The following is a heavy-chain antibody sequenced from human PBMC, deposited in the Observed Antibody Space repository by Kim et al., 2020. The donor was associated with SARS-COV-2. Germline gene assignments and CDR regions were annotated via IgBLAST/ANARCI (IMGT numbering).Heavy chain of an antibody. V-gene: IGHV4-59*08. Sequence: SETLSLTCTVSGGSISSYYWSWIRQPPGKGLEWIGYIYYSGSTNYNPSLKSRVTISVDTSKNQFSLKLSSVTAADTAVYYCARLDYYGSGSPFDYWGQGTLVTVSP. CDR1: GGSISSYY. J-gene: IGHJ4*02. CDR3: ARLDYYGSGSPFDY. CDR2: IYYSGST. D-gene: IGHD3-10*01.